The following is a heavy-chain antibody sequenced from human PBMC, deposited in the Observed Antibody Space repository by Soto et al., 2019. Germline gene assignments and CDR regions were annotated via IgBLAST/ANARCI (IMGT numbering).Heavy chain of an antibody. CDR1: AFTSSSLW. J-gene: IGHJ4*02. CDR2: IISDGSNT. D-gene: IGHD2-2*01. V-gene: IGHV3-74*01. Sequence: GGSRRPPWALCAFTSSSLWEHWDRQEPGEGLVGVIRIISDGSNTNYADSVKGRFTISRDNAKNTLYLQMNSLRADDTAVYYCGRGGVQGAMSYWGQGTLVSVSS. CDR3: GRGGVQGAMSY.